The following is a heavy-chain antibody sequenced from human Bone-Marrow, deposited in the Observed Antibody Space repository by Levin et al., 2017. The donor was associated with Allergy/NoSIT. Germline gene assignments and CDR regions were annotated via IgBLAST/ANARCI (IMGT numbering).Heavy chain of an antibody. CDR1: GNTFSSYW. D-gene: IGHD4-23*01. V-gene: IGHV5-10-1*01. J-gene: IGHJ3*01. Sequence: GESLKISCKVSGNTFSSYWISWVRQMSGKGLEWMGRIDPSDSYTSYSPSFQGHVTISADKSTSSADLQWSSLKASDTAMYYCVIPPRGNSVHWGQGTKVTVSS. CDR3: VIPPRGNSVH. CDR2: IDPSDSYT.